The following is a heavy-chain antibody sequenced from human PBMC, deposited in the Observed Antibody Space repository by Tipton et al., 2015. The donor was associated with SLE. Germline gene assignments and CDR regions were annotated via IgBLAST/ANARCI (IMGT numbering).Heavy chain of an antibody. Sequence: TLSLTCRVSSFSVNSGGYFWGWVRQPPGKGLGWLGSVYSDGSTCYNPTLMSRLNVSVDSSSNQFSLTLSSVTAADTALCYCARQQGPYTTSWFCWFDPWGHGTLVTVSS. CDR3: ARQQGPYTTSWFCWFDP. J-gene: IGHJ5*02. CDR1: SFSVNSGGYF. CDR2: VYSDGST. D-gene: IGHD6-13*01. V-gene: IGHV4-39*01.